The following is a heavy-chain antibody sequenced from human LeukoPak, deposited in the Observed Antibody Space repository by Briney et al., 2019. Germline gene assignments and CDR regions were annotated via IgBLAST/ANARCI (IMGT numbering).Heavy chain of an antibody. V-gene: IGHV4-39*07. CDR3: ARDSGGSYSS. CDR2: IYYSGNT. CDR1: GDSITSGSYY. D-gene: IGHD1-26*01. J-gene: IGHJ4*02. Sequence: PSETLSLTCTVSGDSITSGSYYWGWIRQPPGRGLEWIGSIYYSGNTYYNPSLKSRVTISVDTSNNEFSLRLTSVTAADTAVYYCARDSGGSYSSWGQGTLVTVSS.